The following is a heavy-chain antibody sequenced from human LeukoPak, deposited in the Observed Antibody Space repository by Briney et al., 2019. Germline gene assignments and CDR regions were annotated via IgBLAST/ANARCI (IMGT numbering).Heavy chain of an antibody. J-gene: IGHJ4*02. CDR1: GYTFTGYY. CDR2: INPNSGGT. V-gene: IGHV1-2*02. D-gene: IGHD5-12*01. Sequence: GASVKVSCKASGYTFTGYYMHWVRQAPGQGLEWMGWINPNSGGTNYAQKFQGRVTMTRDTSISTAYMELSRLRSDDTAVYYCASYMTEYSGSGNETGDYWGQGTLVTVSS. CDR3: ASYMTEYSGSGNETGDY.